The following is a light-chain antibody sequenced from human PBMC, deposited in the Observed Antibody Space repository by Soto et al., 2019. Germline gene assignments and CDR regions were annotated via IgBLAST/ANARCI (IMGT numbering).Light chain of an antibody. CDR1: QSVLYSSNNKNY. Sequence: DIVMTQSPDSLAVSLGERATINCKSSQSVLYSSNNKNYLAWYQQKPGQPPKLLIYWASTREFGVPDRFRGSGSGTDFTLTISSLQAEDVAVYYCQQYYSTPPTFGGGTKVEIK. CDR2: WAS. CDR3: QQYYSTPPT. V-gene: IGKV4-1*01. J-gene: IGKJ4*01.